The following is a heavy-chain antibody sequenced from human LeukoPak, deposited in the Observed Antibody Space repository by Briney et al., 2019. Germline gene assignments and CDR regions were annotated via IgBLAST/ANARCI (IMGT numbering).Heavy chain of an antibody. CDR1: GGSISSYY. Sequence: SETLSLTCTVSGGSISSYYWSWIRQPPGKGLEWIGYIYYSGSTNYNPSLKSRVTMSVDTSKNQFSLKLSSVTAADTAVYYCARGRYSSGWCFDYWGQGTLVTVSS. V-gene: IGHV4-59*12. J-gene: IGHJ4*02. CDR2: IYYSGST. CDR3: ARGRYSSGWCFDY. D-gene: IGHD6-19*01.